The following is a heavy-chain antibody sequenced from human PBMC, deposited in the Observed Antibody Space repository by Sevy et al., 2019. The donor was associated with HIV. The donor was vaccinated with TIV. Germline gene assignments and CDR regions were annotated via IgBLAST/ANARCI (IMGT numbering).Heavy chain of an antibody. V-gene: IGHV4-39*01. J-gene: IGHJ4*02. CDR3: ARHVLLGSKYDYWSGRYGSGSYYFDY. CDR1: GGSIRSYDYY. CDR2: VSYSGNT. D-gene: IGHD3-3*01. Sequence: SETLSLTCSVSGGSIRSYDYYWGWIRQPPGRGLEWIGIVSYSGNTYSTPSLKSRVSMSVDTSKNEFSLKLTSVTVADTAGYYCARHVLLGSKYDYWSGRYGSGSYYFDYWGQGTLVTVSS.